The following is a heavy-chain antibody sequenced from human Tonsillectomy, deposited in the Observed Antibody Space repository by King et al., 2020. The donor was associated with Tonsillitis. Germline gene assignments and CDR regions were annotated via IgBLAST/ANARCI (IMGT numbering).Heavy chain of an antibody. D-gene: IGHD3-22*01. J-gene: IGHJ4*02. Sequence: DVQLVESGGGLVKPGGSLRLSCAASGFTFSSYSMNWVRQAPGKGLEWVSSISSSSSYIYYADSVKGRFTISRDNAKNSLYLQMNSLRAEDTAVYYCAREVPMYYETDYWGQGTLATASA. CDR2: ISSSSSYI. V-gene: IGHV3-21*01. CDR1: GFTFSSYS. CDR3: AREVPMYYETDY.